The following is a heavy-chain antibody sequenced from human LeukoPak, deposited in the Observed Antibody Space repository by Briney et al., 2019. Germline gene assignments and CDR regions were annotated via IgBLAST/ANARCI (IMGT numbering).Heavy chain of an antibody. CDR3: ARCRDGYQFARYYGMDV. D-gene: IGHD5-24*01. V-gene: IGHV4-39*07. CDR2: IFYSGST. Sequence: SETLSLTCTVSGGSISSSSYYWGWIRQPPGKGLEWIGSIFYSGSTYYNPSLKSRVTISVDTSKNQFSLKLSSVTAADTAVYYCARCRDGYQFARYYGMDVWGQGTTVTVSS. CDR1: GGSISSSSYY. J-gene: IGHJ6*02.